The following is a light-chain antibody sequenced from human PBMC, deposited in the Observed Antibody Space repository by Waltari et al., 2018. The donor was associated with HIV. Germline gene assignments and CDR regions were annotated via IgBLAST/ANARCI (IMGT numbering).Light chain of an antibody. CDR1: DSDVGGYNS. J-gene: IGLJ1*01. Sequence: QSALTQPRSVSGSPGQSVTISCTGTDSDVGGYNSVSCYQHHPGKAPKLIIYDVDKRLSGAPYRFSGSRSGSTASLTISGLQAEDEADYYCCSYAGSPPYVFGTGTKVTVL. CDR3: CSYAGSPPYV. CDR2: DVD. V-gene: IGLV2-11*01.